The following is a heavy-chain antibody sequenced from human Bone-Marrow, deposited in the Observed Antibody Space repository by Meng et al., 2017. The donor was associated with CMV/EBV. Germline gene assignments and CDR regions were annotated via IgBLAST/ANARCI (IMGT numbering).Heavy chain of an antibody. V-gene: IGHV1-3*01. J-gene: IGHJ4*02. CDR2: INAGNGNT. D-gene: IGHD3-22*01. CDR1: GYTFTSYA. Sequence: GYTFTSYAMNWGRQAPGQRLEWMGWINAGNGNTKYSQKFQGRVTITRDTSASTAYMELSSLRSEDTAVYYCARKGYYYDSSGYSFDYWGQGTLVTVSS. CDR3: ARKGYYYDSSGYSFDY.